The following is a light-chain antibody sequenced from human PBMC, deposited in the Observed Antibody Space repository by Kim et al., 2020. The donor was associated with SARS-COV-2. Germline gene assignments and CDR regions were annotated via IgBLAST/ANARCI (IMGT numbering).Light chain of an antibody. CDR2: AAS. J-gene: IGKJ1*01. CDR1: QSISSY. CDR3: QQSWT. V-gene: IGKV1-39*01. Sequence: SSLSASVGDRVTITCRASQSISSYLNWYQQKPGKAPKLLIYAASSLQSGVPSRFSGSGYGTDFTLTISSLQPEDFASYYCQQSWTFGQGTKVDIK.